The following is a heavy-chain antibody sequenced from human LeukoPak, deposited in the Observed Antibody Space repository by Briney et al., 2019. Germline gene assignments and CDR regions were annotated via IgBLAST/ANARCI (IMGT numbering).Heavy chain of an antibody. CDR3: ARYSSDIVVVTAIRAFDI. Sequence: PSETLSLTCTVSGASISSSSYYWGWIRQPPGKGLEWIGLIYYSGRTSYNPSFKSRVTISVDTSKSQFSLKLSSVTAADTAVYYCARYSSDIVVVTAIRAFDIWGQGTMVTVSS. CDR1: GASISSSSYY. D-gene: IGHD2-21*02. CDR2: IYYSGRT. V-gene: IGHV4-39*01. J-gene: IGHJ3*02.